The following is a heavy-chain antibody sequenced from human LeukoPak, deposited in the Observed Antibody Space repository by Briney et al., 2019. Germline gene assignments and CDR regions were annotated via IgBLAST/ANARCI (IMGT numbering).Heavy chain of an antibody. CDR2: IYYSGST. D-gene: IGHD3-10*01. V-gene: IGHV4-59*01. J-gene: IGHJ2*01. CDR3: ARVARITMVRGVAWYFDL. Sequence: XXTLXLTCTVSGGSLSSYYWSWIRQPPGKGLEWIGYIYYSGSTNYNPSLTSRVTISVDTSKNQFSLKLSSVTAADTAVYYCARVARITMVRGVAWYFDLWGRGTLVTVSS. CDR1: GGSLSSYY.